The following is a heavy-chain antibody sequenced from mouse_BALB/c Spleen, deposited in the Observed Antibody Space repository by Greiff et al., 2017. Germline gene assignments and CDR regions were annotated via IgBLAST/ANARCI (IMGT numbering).Heavy chain of an antibody. V-gene: IGHV5-15*02. CDR3: ATGKGDYYAMDY. CDR2: ISNLAYSI. J-gene: IGHJ4*01. CDR1: GFTFSDYG. Sequence: EVKLMESGGGLVQPGGSRKLSCAASGFTFSDYGMAWVRQAPGKGPEWVAFISNLAYSIYYADTVTGRFTISRENAKNTLYLEMSRLRSEDTAMYYCATGKGDYYAMDYWGQGTSVTVSS.